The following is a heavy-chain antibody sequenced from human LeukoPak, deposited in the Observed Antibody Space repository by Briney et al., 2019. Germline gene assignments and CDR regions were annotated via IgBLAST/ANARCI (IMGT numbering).Heavy chain of an antibody. CDR1: AFTFSNYA. V-gene: IGHV3-23*01. J-gene: IGHJ4*02. CDR2: ISSSGSST. Sequence: GGSLRLSCEASAFTFSNYAMNWVRQAPGKGLEWVSAISSSGSSTYYAHSVKGRFTISRDNSKNTLYLQMNSLRAEDTAVYYCAKDGPDSWGYFDYGGQGTLVTVSS. CDR3: AKDGPDSWGYFDY. D-gene: IGHD7-27*01.